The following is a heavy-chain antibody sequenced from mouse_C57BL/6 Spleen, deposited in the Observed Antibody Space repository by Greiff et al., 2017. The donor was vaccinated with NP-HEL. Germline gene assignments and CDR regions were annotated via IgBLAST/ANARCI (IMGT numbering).Heavy chain of an antibody. J-gene: IGHJ3*01. Sequence: QVQLQQPGAELVMPGASVKLSCKASGYTFTSYWMHWVKQRPGQGLEWIGEIDPSDSYTNYNQKFKGKSTLTVDKSSSTAYMQLSSLTSEDSAVYYCASVEGHYGYGFAYWGQGTLVTVSA. CDR1: GYTFTSYW. CDR3: ASVEGHYGYGFAY. V-gene: IGHV1-69*01. D-gene: IGHD2-2*01. CDR2: IDPSDSYT.